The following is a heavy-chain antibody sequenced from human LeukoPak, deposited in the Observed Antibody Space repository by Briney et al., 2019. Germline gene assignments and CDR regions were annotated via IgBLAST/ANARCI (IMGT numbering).Heavy chain of an antibody. Sequence: GGSLRLSCAASGFIVSSNYMSWVRQAPGKGLEWVSVIYSGGSTYYADSVKGRFTISRHDSKNTLYLQMNGLRAEDTAVYYCAILSGSGSYSYFDYWGQGTLVTVSS. CDR1: GFIVSSNY. D-gene: IGHD3-10*01. V-gene: IGHV3-53*04. J-gene: IGHJ4*02. CDR2: IYSGGST. CDR3: AILSGSGSYSYFDY.